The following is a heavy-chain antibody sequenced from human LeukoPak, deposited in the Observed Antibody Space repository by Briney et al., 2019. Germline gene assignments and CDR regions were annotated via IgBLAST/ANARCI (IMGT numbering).Heavy chain of an antibody. Sequence: GASVKVSCKASGGTFSSYAISWVRQAPGQGLEWMGGIIPIFGTANYAQKFQGRVTMTEDTSTDTAYMELSSLRSEDTAVYYCATDGNPLRVVTQNWGQGTLVTVSS. CDR1: GGTFSSYA. CDR2: IIPIFGTA. CDR3: ATDGNPLRVVTQN. V-gene: IGHV1-69*06. J-gene: IGHJ4*02. D-gene: IGHD3-3*01.